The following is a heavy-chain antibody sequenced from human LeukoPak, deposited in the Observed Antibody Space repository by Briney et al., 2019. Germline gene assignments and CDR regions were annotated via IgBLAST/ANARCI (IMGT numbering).Heavy chain of an antibody. CDR3: TRGGGGSFPHY. V-gene: IGHV3-53*01. D-gene: IGHD2-21*01. CDR1: GFTVSSNF. CDR2: IYSGGST. Sequence: GGSPRLSCAASGFTVSSNFLSWVRQPPGKGLEWVSDIYSGGSTYYADSVKGRFTISRDNSKNTLYLQMNSLRAEDTAVYYCTRGGGGSFPHYWGQGTLVTVSS. J-gene: IGHJ4*02.